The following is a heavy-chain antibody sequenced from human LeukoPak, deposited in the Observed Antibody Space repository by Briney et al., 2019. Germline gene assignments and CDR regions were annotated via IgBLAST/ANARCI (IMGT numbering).Heavy chain of an antibody. V-gene: IGHV4-61*02. Sequence: SETLSLTCTVSGGSISSSNYYWSWIRQPAGKGLEWIGRIYTSEGTNYNPSLKSRVTISVDTSRNQFSLKLSSVTAADTAVYYCARGLWFGDENPPYFDYWGQGILVTVSS. CDR3: ARGLWFGDENPPYFDY. CDR2: IYTSEGT. D-gene: IGHD3-10*01. J-gene: IGHJ4*02. CDR1: GGSISSSNYY.